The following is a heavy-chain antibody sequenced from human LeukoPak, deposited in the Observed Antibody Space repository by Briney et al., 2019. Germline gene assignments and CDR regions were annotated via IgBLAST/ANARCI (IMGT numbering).Heavy chain of an antibody. J-gene: IGHJ4*02. CDR1: GLTFSSYA. CDR2: ISSNGGST. V-gene: IGHV3-64D*06. D-gene: IGHD6-13*01. CDR3: VKDPRGIAAAPDY. Sequence: PGGSLRLSCAASGLTFSSYAMHWVRQAPGKGLEYVSAISSNGGSTYYADSVKGRFTISRDNSKNTLYLQMSSLRAEDTAVYYCVKDPRGIAAAPDYWGQGTLVTVSS.